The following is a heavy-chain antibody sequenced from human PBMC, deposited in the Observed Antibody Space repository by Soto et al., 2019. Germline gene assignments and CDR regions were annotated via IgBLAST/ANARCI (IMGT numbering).Heavy chain of an antibody. Sequence: EVQLLESGGGLVQPGGTLRLSCAASGFTFSSYDMSWVRQAPGKGLEWVSAISGSGVGTFYAESVKGRFTISRDNSKNTLYVHMNSLRVADTAIYYCAKEDDAWRNGYFDLWGQGTTVTVSS. J-gene: IGHJ3*01. CDR1: GFTFSSYD. CDR2: ISGSGVGT. D-gene: IGHD3-3*01. V-gene: IGHV3-23*01. CDR3: AKEDDAWRNGYFDL.